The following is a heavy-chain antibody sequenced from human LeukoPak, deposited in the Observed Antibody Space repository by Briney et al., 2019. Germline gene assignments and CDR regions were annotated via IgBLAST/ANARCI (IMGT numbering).Heavy chain of an antibody. Sequence: PGGSLRLSCAASGFTFSSYSMNWVRQAPGKGLEWVSSISSSSSYIYYADSVKGRFTISRDNAKNSLYLQMNSLRAEDTAVYYCARTGPRRGTTGPSDAFDIWGQGTMVTVSS. CDR3: ARTGPRRGTTGPSDAFDI. CDR2: ISSSSSYI. V-gene: IGHV3-21*01. J-gene: IGHJ3*02. CDR1: GFTFSSYS. D-gene: IGHD1-7*01.